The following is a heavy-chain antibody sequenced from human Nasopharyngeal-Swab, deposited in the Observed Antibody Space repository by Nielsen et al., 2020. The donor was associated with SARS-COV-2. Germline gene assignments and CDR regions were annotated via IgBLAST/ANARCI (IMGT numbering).Heavy chain of an antibody. Sequence: ASVKVSCKVSGYTLTELSMHWVRQAPGKGLEWMGGFDPEDGETIYAQKFQGRVTMTKDTSTDTAYMELSSLRSEDTAVYYCATDWGRSLAGIWGQGTLVTVSS. CDR2: FDPEDGET. D-gene: IGHD3-16*01. CDR1: GYTLTELS. V-gene: IGHV1-24*01. J-gene: IGHJ4*02. CDR3: ATDWGRSLAGI.